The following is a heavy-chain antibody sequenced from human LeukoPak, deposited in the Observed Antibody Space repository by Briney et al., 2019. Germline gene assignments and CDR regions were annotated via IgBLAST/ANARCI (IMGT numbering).Heavy chain of an antibody. CDR1: GYSFTTYW. Sequence: RGESLKISCKGSGYSFTTYWIAWVRQMPGKGLEWLGIIYPGDSDTRYNPSFQGQVTISADKSITTAYLQWNSLKTSDTAMYYCAKLEVKWAIYYFDSWGQGTLVTVSS. CDR2: IYPGDSDT. J-gene: IGHJ4*02. V-gene: IGHV5-51*01. D-gene: IGHD1-26*01. CDR3: AKLEVKWAIYYFDS.